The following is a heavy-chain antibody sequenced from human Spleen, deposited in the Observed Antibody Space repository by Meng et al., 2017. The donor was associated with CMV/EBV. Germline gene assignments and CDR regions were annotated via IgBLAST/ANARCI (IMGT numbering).Heavy chain of an antibody. V-gene: IGHV4-39*01. Sequence: TCSVSGGSSRSSTHYGGWIRQPPGKGLEWIGSVYYSGNTYDNPSLKSRVTMSVDTSKNQFFLRLSSVTAADTAVYYCARQYGLDWFDPWGQGTLVTVSS. CDR2: VYYSGNT. D-gene: IGHD3-10*01. CDR1: GGSSRSSTHY. CDR3: ARQYGLDWFDP. J-gene: IGHJ5*02.